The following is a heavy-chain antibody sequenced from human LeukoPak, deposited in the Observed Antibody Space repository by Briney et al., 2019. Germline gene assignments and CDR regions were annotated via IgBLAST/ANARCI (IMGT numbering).Heavy chain of an antibody. V-gene: IGHV3-30*02. J-gene: IGHJ4*02. Sequence: GGSLRLSCAASGFTFSSYGMHWVRQARGKGLEWVAFIRYDGSNKYYADSVKGRFTISRDNSKNTLYLQMNSLRAEDTAVYYCAKEPYYYGSGSYYKHPYYFDYWGQGTLVTVSS. D-gene: IGHD3-10*01. CDR3: AKEPYYYGSGSYYKHPYYFDY. CDR2: IRYDGSNK. CDR1: GFTFSSYG.